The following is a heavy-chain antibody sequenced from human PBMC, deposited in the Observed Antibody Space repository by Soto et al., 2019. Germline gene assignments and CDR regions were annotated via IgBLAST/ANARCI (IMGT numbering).Heavy chain of an antibody. D-gene: IGHD3-16*02. CDR2: ISSSSSTI. CDR1: GFTFSSYS. Sequence: GGSLRLSCAVSGFTFSSYSMTWVRQAPGQGLEWVSYISSSSSTIHYADSVKGRFTISRDNAKNSLYLQMNSLRDEDTAVYYCARDRRLGELSYYYYYYTMDVWGQGTTVTVS. J-gene: IGHJ6*02. V-gene: IGHV3-48*02. CDR3: ARDRRLGELSYYYYYYTMDV.